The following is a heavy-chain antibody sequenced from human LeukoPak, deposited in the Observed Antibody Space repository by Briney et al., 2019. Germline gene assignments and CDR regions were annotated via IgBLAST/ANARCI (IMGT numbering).Heavy chain of an antibody. CDR1: GYTFTSYY. V-gene: IGHV1-46*01. CDR3: ARDQEYYYDSSGYQFDY. CDR2: INPSGGST. J-gene: IGHJ4*02. Sequence: GASVKVSCKASGYTFTSYYMHWVRQAPGQGLEWMGIINPSGGSTSYAQKFQGRVTMTRDTSTSTVYMELSSLRSEDTAVYYCARDQEYYYDSSGYQFDYWGQGTLVTVSS. D-gene: IGHD3-22*01.